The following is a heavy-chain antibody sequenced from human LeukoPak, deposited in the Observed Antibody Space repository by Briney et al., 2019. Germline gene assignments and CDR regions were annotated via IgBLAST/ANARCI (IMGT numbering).Heavy chain of an antibody. V-gene: IGHV3-73*01. D-gene: IGHD2-15*01. Sequence: GGSLRLSCAASGFTFSDYYMSWIRQASGKGLEWVGRIRSKANSYATAYAASVKGRFTISRDDSKNTAYLQMNSLKTEDTAVYYCTRRVAYYYGMDVWGQGTTVTVSS. CDR3: TRRVAYYYGMDV. CDR1: GFTFSDYY. J-gene: IGHJ6*02. CDR2: IRSKANSYAT.